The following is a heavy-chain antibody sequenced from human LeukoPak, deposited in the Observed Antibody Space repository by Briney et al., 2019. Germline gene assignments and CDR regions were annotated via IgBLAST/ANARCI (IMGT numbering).Heavy chain of an antibody. J-gene: IGHJ6*02. CDR2: ISSNGGST. CDR3: ARVESEDYYYYGMDV. CDR1: GFTFSSYA. V-gene: IGHV3-64*01. Sequence: PGGSLRLSCAASGFTFSSYAMHWVRQAPGKGLEYVSAISSNGGSTYYANSVKGRFTISRDNSKNTLHLQMGSLRAEDMAVYYCARVESEDYYYYGMDVWGQGTTVTVSS. D-gene: IGHD3-3*01.